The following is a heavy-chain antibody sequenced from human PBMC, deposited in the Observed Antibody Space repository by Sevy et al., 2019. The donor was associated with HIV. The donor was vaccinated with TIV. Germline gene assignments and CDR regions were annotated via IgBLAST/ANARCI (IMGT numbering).Heavy chain of an antibody. V-gene: IGHV3-48*03. CDR3: ARVGDSSGYWGYFDY. D-gene: IGHD3-22*01. Sequence: GGSLRLSFAASGFTFSNYEMSWVRQAPGKGLEWLSYISTSGSIIYYADSVKGRFTISRDNAKNSLYLQMNSLRAEDTAIYYCARVGDSSGYWGYFDYWGQGTLVTVSS. CDR2: ISTSGSII. CDR1: GFTFSNYE. J-gene: IGHJ4*02.